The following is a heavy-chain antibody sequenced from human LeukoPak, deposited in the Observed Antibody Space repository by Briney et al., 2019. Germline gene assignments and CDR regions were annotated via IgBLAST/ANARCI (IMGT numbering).Heavy chain of an antibody. CDR3: AKEFSLRYFDWLFAL. J-gene: IGHJ4*02. Sequence: GGSLRLSCAASGFTLSSYGMHWVRQAPGKGLEWVAVISYDGSNKYYADSVKGRFTISRDNSKNTLYLQMNSLRAEDTAVYYCAKEFSLRYFDWLFALWGQGTLVTVSS. D-gene: IGHD3-9*01. CDR2: ISYDGSNK. CDR1: GFTLSSYG. V-gene: IGHV3-30*18.